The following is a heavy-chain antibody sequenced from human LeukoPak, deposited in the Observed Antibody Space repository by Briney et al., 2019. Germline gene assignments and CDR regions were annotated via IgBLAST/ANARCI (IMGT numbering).Heavy chain of an antibody. Sequence: RSETRSLTCTVSGGSISSYYWSWIRQPPGKGLEWIGYIYNSGSTNYNPSLKSRVSISIDTSKNQFSLKLTSVTAADTAVYYCARLTIRDDAFDIWGQGTTVSLSS. J-gene: IGHJ3*02. CDR1: GGSISSYY. V-gene: IGHV4-59*12. CDR2: IYNSGST. D-gene: IGHD3-10*01. CDR3: ARLTIRDDAFDI.